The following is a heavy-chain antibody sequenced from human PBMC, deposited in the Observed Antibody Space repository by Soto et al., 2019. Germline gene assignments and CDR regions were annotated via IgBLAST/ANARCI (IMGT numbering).Heavy chain of an antibody. J-gene: IGHJ4*02. D-gene: IGHD1-26*01. Sequence: EVQLLESGGGLVQPAGSLRLSCAASGFTFSIYTTSWFRQAPGKGLEWVSSIYGNGRSTFYSASVKGRFTISRDNSGNTVYLQMSSLRVEDTAIYYCAKDFTPDSRWDIDYWGQGSLVTVSS. CDR1: GFTFSIYT. V-gene: IGHV3-23*01. CDR3: AKDFTPDSRWDIDY. CDR2: IYGNGRST.